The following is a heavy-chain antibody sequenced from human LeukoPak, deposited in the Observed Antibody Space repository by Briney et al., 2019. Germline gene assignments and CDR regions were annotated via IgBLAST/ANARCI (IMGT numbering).Heavy chain of an antibody. J-gene: IGHJ4*02. D-gene: IGHD6-19*01. Sequence: GGSLRLSCAASGFTFSSYAMHWVRQAPGKGLEWVANIKQDGSEKHYVDSVKRRFTISRDNAKNSLYLQMNSLRAEDTAVYYCARDPGDIVVAGTFDYWGQGTLVTVSS. CDR3: ARDPGDIVVAGTFDY. V-gene: IGHV3-7*01. CDR1: GFTFSSYA. CDR2: IKQDGSEK.